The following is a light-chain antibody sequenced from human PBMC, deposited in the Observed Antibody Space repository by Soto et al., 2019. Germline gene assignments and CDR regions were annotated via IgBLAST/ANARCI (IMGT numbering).Light chain of an antibody. CDR1: SSDVGGYNY. J-gene: IGLJ2*01. CDR2: DVN. CDR3: SSYTNNTPRLV. Sequence: QSVLTQPASVSGSPGQSITISCTGTSSDVGGYNYVSWYQHHPDKAPKLMIYDVNNRPSGVSNRFSGSKSGNTASLTISGLQTADEAAYYCSSYTNNTPRLVFGGGTQLTVL. V-gene: IGLV2-14*03.